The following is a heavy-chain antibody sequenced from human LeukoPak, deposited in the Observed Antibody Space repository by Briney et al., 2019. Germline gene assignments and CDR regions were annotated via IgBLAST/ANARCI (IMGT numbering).Heavy chain of an antibody. CDR2: MNPNSGNT. CDR3: ARDSSGWYTFYDY. V-gene: IGHV1-8*02. D-gene: IGHD6-19*01. J-gene: IGHJ4*02. Sequence: GASVKVSCKASGYTFTGYYMHWVRQAPGQGLEWMGWMNPNSGNTGYAQKFQGRVTMTRNTSISTAYMELSSLRSEDTAVYYCARDSSGWYTFYDYWGQGTLVTVSS. CDR1: GYTFTGYY.